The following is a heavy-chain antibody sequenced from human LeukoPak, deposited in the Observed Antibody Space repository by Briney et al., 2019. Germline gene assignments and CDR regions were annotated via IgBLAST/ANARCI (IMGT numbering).Heavy chain of an antibody. CDR2: VYNSGST. CDR3: ARGYDVLTGVFDY. V-gene: IGHV4-38-2*02. Sequence: SETLSLTCTVSGYSISSGYFWGWVRQPPGKGLEWIGYVYNSGSTNYNSSLKTRVTISADMSKNQFSLRLTSVTAADTAVYFCARGYDVLTGVFDYWGQGSLVTVSS. J-gene: IGHJ4*02. CDR1: GYSISSGYF. D-gene: IGHD3-9*01.